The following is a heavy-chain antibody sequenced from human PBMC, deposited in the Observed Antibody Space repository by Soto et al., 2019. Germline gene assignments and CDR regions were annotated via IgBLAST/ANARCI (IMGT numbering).Heavy chain of an antibody. J-gene: IGHJ5*02. D-gene: IGHD3-16*01. CDR1: GGSISSGGYY. CDR3: ASCTLVNYVHKWFDP. V-gene: IGHV4-31*03. CDR2: IYYSGST. Sequence: TLSLTCTVSGGSISSGGYYWSWIRQHPGKGLEWIGYIYYSGSTYYNPSLKSRVTISVDTSKNQFSLKLSSVTAADTAVYYCASCTLVNYVHKWFDPWGQGTLVTVSS.